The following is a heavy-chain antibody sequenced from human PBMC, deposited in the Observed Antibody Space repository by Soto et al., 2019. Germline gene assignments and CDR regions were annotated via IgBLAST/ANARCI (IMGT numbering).Heavy chain of an antibody. J-gene: IGHJ4*02. CDR3: ARWVEVSLDYFES. V-gene: IGHV4-59*07. D-gene: IGHD2-15*01. CDR2: IYYSGRT. CDR1: SGSISSYY. Sequence: SDTLSLTCTVSSGSISSYYGIWILQPPGKGLEWIGYIYYSGRTHYNPSLKSRVAISVDTSKNQFSLYLNSVTAADTAVYYCARWVEVSLDYFESWGQGTPVTVSS.